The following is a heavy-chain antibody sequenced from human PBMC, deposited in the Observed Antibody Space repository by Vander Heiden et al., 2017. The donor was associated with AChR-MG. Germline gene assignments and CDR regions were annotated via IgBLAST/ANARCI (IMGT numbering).Heavy chain of an antibody. CDR2: IRSKAYGGTT. D-gene: IGHD6-13*01. Sequence: EVQLVESGGGLVQPGRSLRLSCTASGFTFGDYAMSWVRQAPGKGLEWVGFIRSKAYGGTTEYAASVKGRFTISRDDSKSIAYLQMNSLKTEDTAVYYCTRDGTEAAGTSPYWGQGTLVTVSS. J-gene: IGHJ4*02. V-gene: IGHV3-49*04. CDR1: GFTFGDYA. CDR3: TRDGTEAAGTSPY.